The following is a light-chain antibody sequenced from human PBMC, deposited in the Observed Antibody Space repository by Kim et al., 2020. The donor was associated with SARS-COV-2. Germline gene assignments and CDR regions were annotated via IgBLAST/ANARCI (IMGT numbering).Light chain of an antibody. V-gene: IGKV3-15*01. CDR2: GAS. CDR1: QSVSSN. J-gene: IGKJ1*01. CDR3: QQYNNWPPWT. Sequence: SPEERATLSSRASQSVSSNLAWYQQKPGQAPRLLIYGASTRATGIPARFSGSGSGTEFTLTISSLQSEDFAVYYCQQYNNWPPWTFGQGTKVDIK.